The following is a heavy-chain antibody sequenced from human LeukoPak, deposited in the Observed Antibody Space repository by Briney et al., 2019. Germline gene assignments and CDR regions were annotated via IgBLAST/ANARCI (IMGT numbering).Heavy chain of an antibody. V-gene: IGHV4-4*07. J-gene: IGHJ4*02. CDR3: ARDVVAARGSFDY. Sequence: SETLSLTCTVSGDSISSFYWSWIRQPAGQGLEWIGRVYTSGSTNYNPSLKSRATMSVDMSKNQFSLKLSSVTAADTAVYYCARDVVAARGSFDYWGQGTLVTVSS. CDR2: VYTSGST. CDR1: GDSISSFY. D-gene: IGHD2-2*01.